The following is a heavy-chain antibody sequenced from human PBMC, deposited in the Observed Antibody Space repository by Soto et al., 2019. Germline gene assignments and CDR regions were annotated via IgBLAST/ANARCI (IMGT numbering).Heavy chain of an antibody. CDR2: VSFDGSNQ. Sequence: GGSLRLSCAASGFTFRSYGMHWVRQAPGKGLEWVAVVSFDGSNQYYADSVKGRFTISRDNSKNTLYLQMNSLRAEDTAVYYCAKDPSSGWREFDYRGQGTLVTVSS. V-gene: IGHV3-30*18. CDR3: AKDPSSGWREFDY. J-gene: IGHJ4*02. CDR1: GFTFRSYG. D-gene: IGHD6-19*01.